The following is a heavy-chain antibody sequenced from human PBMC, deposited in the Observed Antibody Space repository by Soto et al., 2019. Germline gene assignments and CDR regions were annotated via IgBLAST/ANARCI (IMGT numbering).Heavy chain of an antibody. J-gene: IGHJ4*02. CDR3: AKGYSSGWYYFDY. Sequence: GGSLRLSCAASGFTFSSFAMSWLRQAPGKGLEWVSSISVSGGSTYYADSVKGRFTISRDNSKNTLYLQMNSLRAEDTAVYYCAKGYSSGWYYFDYWGQGTLVTVSS. CDR1: GFTFSSFA. V-gene: IGHV3-23*01. D-gene: IGHD6-19*01. CDR2: ISVSGGST.